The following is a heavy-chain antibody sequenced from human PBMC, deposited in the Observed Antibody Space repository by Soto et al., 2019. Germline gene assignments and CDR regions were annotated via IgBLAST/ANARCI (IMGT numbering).Heavy chain of an antibody. Sequence: EVQLLESGGGLVQPGGSLRLSCAASGFTFSNYAMSWVRQAPGMGLEWVSTLGVRSTYYADSVKGRFTISRDNSNNALYLQMNSLRVGDTAVYYCAKGTLVKPAGTRDFDVWGQGTMVIVSS. CDR2: LGVRST. V-gene: IGHV3-23*01. CDR1: GFTFSNYA. J-gene: IGHJ3*01. D-gene: IGHD6-13*01. CDR3: AKGTLVKPAGTRDFDV.